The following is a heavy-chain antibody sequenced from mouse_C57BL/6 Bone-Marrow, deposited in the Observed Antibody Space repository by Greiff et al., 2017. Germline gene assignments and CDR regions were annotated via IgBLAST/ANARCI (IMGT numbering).Heavy chain of an antibody. D-gene: IGHD4-1*01. J-gene: IGHJ1*03. CDR2: IRNKANGYTT. V-gene: IGHV7-3*01. CDR1: GFTFTDYY. Sequence: DVKLVESGGGLVQPGGSLSLSCAASGFTFTDYYMSWVRQPPGKALEWLGFIRNKANGYTTEYSASVKGRFTISRDNSQSILYLQMNALRAEDSATYYCARYSRANWEGDWYFDVWGTGTTVTVSS. CDR3: ARYSRANWEGDWYFDV.